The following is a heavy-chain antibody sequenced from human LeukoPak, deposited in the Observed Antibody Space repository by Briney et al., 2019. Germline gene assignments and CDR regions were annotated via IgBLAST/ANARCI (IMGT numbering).Heavy chain of an antibody. J-gene: IGHJ4*02. CDR2: IYYSGST. CDR3: ARYTVTTGDFDY. V-gene: IGHV4-59*01. Sequence: KPSETLSLTCTVSGGSISSYYWSWIRQPPGKGLEWIGYIYYSGSTNYNPSLKSRVTISVDTSKNQFSLKLSSVTAADTAVYYCARYTVTTGDFDYWGQGTLVTVSS. CDR1: GGSISSYY. D-gene: IGHD4-17*01.